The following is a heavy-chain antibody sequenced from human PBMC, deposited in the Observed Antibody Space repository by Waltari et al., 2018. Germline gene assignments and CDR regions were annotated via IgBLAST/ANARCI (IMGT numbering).Heavy chain of an antibody. D-gene: IGHD2-15*01. Sequence: QVQLQESGPGLVKPSRTLSVTCAVSGDSISGSYWWSWVRQPPGKGLEWIGQIHGSGRSNYNPSLESRVTVSMDTSSNHFSLTVTSATAADTAVYYCARDRGRGLYLDSWGQGTLVTVSP. V-gene: IGHV4-4*02. J-gene: IGHJ4*02. CDR1: GDSISGSYW. CDR3: ARDRGRGLYLDS. CDR2: IHGSGRS.